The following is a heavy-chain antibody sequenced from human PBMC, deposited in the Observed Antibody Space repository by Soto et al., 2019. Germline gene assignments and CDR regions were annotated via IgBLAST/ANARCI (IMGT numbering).Heavy chain of an antibody. Sequence: PSETLSLTCTVSGGSISNYYWSWIRQPPGKGLEWIGYMYYSGSTNYNPSLKSRVTMSVDTSKNQFSLNLSSVTAADTAVYYCARDQGIGSSGPFDYWGQGALVTVSS. CDR3: ARDQGIGSSGPFDY. CDR2: MYYSGST. CDR1: GGSISNYY. D-gene: IGHD6-13*01. J-gene: IGHJ4*02. V-gene: IGHV4-59*01.